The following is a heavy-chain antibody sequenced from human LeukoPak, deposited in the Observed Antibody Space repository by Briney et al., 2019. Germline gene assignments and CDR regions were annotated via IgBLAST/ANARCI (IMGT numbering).Heavy chain of an antibody. Sequence: PSETLALTCSVSGGSISSSSYHWGWIRQSPGKGLEWIGSMYYRGTTYENSSLKSRLTLSIGTSNNQFSLKLTSVTAADTAVYYCAREYSRSVVAGSRPDLWGQGLLVTVSS. D-gene: IGHD2-21*01. J-gene: IGHJ4*02. CDR3: AREYSRSVVAGSRPDL. CDR1: GGSISSSSYH. CDR2: MYYRGTT. V-gene: IGHV4-39*02.